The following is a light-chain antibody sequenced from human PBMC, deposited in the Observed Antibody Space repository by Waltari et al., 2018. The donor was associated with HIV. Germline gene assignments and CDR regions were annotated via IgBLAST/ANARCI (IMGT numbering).Light chain of an antibody. V-gene: IGKV3-11*01. Sequence: EIVLTQSPATLSLSPGERATFSCRASQSVSSDLAWYQQKPGQAPRLLIYDASNRATGIPARFSGSGSGTDFTLTISSLEPEDFAVYYCQQRSNWPLTFGGGTKVEI. CDR2: DAS. CDR1: QSVSSD. CDR3: QQRSNWPLT. J-gene: IGKJ4*01.